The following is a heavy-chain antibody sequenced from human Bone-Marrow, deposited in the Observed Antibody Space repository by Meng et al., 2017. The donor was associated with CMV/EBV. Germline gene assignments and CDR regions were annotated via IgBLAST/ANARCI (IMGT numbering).Heavy chain of an antibody. CDR3: ARDLSASR. Sequence: ESLKISCAASGFTFSGYIMNWVRQAPGKGLEWVSYISSSSTTIYYAGSVKGRFTISRDNAKNSLYLQMNSLRAEDTAVYYCARDLSASRWGQGTLVTVSS. J-gene: IGHJ4*02. V-gene: IGHV3-48*04. D-gene: IGHD2/OR15-2a*01. CDR2: ISSSSTTI. CDR1: GFTFSGYI.